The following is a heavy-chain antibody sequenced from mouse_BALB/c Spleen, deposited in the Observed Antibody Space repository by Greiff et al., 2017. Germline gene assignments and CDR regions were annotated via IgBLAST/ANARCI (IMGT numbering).Heavy chain of an antibody. D-gene: IGHD2-12*01. V-gene: IGHV5-6-2*01. CDR3: ARQSYDYGAMDY. J-gene: IGHJ4*01. CDR1: GFTFSSYY. CDR2: INSNGGST. Sequence: EVQRVESGGGLVKLGGSLKLSCAASGFTFSSYYMSWVRQTPEKRLELVAAINSNGGSTYYPDTVKGRFTISRDNAKNTLYLQMSSLKSEDTALYYCARQSYDYGAMDYWGQGTSVTVSS.